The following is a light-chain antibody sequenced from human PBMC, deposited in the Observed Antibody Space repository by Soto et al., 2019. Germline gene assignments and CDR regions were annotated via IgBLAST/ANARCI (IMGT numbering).Light chain of an antibody. CDR3: CSYAGNSTPYV. CDR2: EGS. CDR1: SSDVGSYNL. J-gene: IGLJ1*01. V-gene: IGLV2-23*01. Sequence: QSALTQPASVSGSPGQSITISCTGTSSDVGSYNLVSWYLQHPGKAPKLMIYEGSKRPSGVSTRFSGSKSGNTASLTISGLQAEDEADYYCCSYAGNSTPYVFGTGTKLTVL.